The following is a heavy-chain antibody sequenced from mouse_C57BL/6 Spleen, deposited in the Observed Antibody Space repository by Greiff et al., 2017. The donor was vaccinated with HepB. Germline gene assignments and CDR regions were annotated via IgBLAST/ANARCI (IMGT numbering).Heavy chain of an antibody. V-gene: IGHV1-82*01. CDR2: IYPGDGDT. CDR3: ARGFYYGYDGEDY. CDR1: GYAFSSSW. Sequence: QVQLKQSGPELVKPGASVKISCKASGYAFSSSWMNWVKQRPGKGLEWIGRIYPGDGDTNYNGKFKGKATLTADKSSSTAYMQLSSLTSEDSAVYFCARGFYYGYDGEDYWGQGTTLTVSS. D-gene: IGHD2-2*01. J-gene: IGHJ2*01.